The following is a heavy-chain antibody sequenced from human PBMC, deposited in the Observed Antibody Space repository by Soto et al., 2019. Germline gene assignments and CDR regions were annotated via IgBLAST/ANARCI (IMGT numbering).Heavy chain of an antibody. CDR3: AKDRSHGMDV. CDR1: GFTFSSYG. V-gene: IGHV3-30*18. CDR2: ISYDGSNK. Sequence: QVQLVESGGGVVQPGRSLRLSCAASGFTFSSYGMHWVRQAPGKGLEWVAVISYDGSNKYYADSVKGRFTISRDNSKNTRYLQMNSLIAEDTAVYYCAKDRSHGMDVWGQVTTVTVSS. J-gene: IGHJ6*02.